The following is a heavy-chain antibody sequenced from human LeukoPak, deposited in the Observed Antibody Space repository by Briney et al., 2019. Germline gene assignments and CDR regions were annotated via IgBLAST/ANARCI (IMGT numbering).Heavy chain of an antibody. CDR3: AREAITNRTVV. J-gene: IGHJ4*02. CDR2: IYHSGST. D-gene: IGHD4-23*01. CDR1: GYSISSGYY. Sequence: SETLSLTCAVSGYSISSGYYWGWIRQPPGKGLEWIGSIYHSGSTYYNPSLKSRVTISVDTSKNQFSLKLSSVTAADTAVYYCAREAITNRTVVWGQGTLVTVSS. V-gene: IGHV4-38-2*02.